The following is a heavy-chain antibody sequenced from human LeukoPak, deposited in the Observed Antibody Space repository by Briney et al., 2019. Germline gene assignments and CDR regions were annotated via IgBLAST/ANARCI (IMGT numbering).Heavy chain of an antibody. CDR1: GFTFSHSA. V-gene: IGHV3-7*03. Sequence: PGGSLRLSCAASGFTFSHSAMSWVRQAPGKGLEWVANINEDGSENHYVDSVKGRFTISRGNAKNSLYLQMNSLRAEDTAIYYCARHRCPSSWGPGTVVTVSS. J-gene: IGHJ3*01. D-gene: IGHD6-13*01. CDR3: ARHRCPSS. CDR2: INEDGSEN.